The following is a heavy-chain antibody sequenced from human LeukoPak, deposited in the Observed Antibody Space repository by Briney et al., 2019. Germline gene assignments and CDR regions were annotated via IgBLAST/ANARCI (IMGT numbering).Heavy chain of an antibody. J-gene: IGHJ3*02. V-gene: IGHV3-74*01. D-gene: IGHD4-17*01. Sequence: GGSLRLSCAASGFTFSSYWMHWVRQAPGKGLVWVSRINSDGSSTSYADSVKGRFTISRDNAKNTLYLQMNSLRAEDTAVYYCARGPLNYGDYVDAFDIWGQGTMVTVSS. CDR3: ARGPLNYGDYVDAFDI. CDR1: GFTFSSYW. CDR2: INSDGSST.